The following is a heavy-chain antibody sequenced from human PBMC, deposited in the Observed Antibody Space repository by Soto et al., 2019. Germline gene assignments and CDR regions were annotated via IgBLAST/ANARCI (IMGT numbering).Heavy chain of an antibody. V-gene: IGHV3-30-3*01. CDR1: GFTFSSYA. Sequence: QVQLVESGGGVVQPGRSLRLSCAASGFTFSSYAMHWVGQAPGKGLEWVAVISYDGSNKYYADSVKGRFTISRDNSKNTLYLQMNSLRAEDTAVYYCARGGDYGDYVDYWGQGTLVTVSS. J-gene: IGHJ4*02. CDR3: ARGGDYGDYVDY. CDR2: ISYDGSNK. D-gene: IGHD4-17*01.